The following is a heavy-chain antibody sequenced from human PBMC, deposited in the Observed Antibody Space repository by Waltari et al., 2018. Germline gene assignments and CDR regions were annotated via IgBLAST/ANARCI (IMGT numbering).Heavy chain of an antibody. Sequence: QVQLQESGPGLVKPSETLSLTCSVSGGSIGTYYWSWIRQPPGKGLQWIGVTSYSGSTHYNPSLKSRVTLSVDASKRQFSLRLTSVTAADTAVYYCARELWVAETRGYYLDFWGRGLLVTVSS. V-gene: IGHV4-59*01. CDR1: GGSIGTYY. CDR2: TSYSGST. CDR3: ARELWVAETRGYYLDF. D-gene: IGHD2-15*01. J-gene: IGHJ4*02.